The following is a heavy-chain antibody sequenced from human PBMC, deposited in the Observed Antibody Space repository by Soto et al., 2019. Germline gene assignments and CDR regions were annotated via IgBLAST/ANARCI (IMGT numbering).Heavy chain of an antibody. CDR2: IYYSGST. J-gene: IGHJ4*02. CDR3: AILNWSTVTTVLFDF. Sequence: PSETLSLTCTVSGGSISSSSYYWGWIRQPPGKGLEWIGSIYYSGSTYYNPSLKSRVTISVDTSKNQFSLKLSSVTAADTAVYYCAILNWSTVTTVLFDFCSQGTLVIGSS. V-gene: IGHV4-39*01. CDR1: GGSISSSSYY. D-gene: IGHD4-17*01.